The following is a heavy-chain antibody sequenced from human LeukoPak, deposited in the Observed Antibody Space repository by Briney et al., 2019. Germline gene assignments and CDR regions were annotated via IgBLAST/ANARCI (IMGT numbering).Heavy chain of an antibody. D-gene: IGHD3-9*01. CDR3: ARVKSPIRYFDWLLGYMDV. Sequence: AASVKVSCKASGYTFTSYYMHWVRQAPGQGLEWMGIINPSGGSTSYAQKFQGRVTMTRDMSTSTVYMELSSLRSEDTAVYYCARVKSPIRYFDWLLGYMDVWGKGTTVTVSS. V-gene: IGHV1-46*01. CDR2: INPSGGST. CDR1: GYTFTSYY. J-gene: IGHJ6*03.